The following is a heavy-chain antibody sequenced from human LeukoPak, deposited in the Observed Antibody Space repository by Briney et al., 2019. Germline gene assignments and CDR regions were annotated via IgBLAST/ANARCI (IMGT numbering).Heavy chain of an antibody. CDR2: ISTSGRT. CDR3: AKRASGSGTSLYYFDY. CDR1: GFTFSSYA. Sequence: GRSLRLSCADSGFTFSSYAMSWVRQAPGKGLEWVSLISTSGRTHYADSVQGRFTISRDNSKNTLYLQMNSLRAEDTAVYYCAKRASGSGTSLYYFDYWGQGTLVTVSS. D-gene: IGHD3-10*01. V-gene: IGHV3-23*01. J-gene: IGHJ4*02.